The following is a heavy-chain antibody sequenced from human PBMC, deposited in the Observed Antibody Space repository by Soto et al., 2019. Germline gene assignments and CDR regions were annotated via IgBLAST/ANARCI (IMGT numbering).Heavy chain of an antibody. CDR2: ISYDGSNK. D-gene: IGHD2-8*01. CDR1: GFTFSSYA. CDR3: ASPGRQAAKDIVLMVYAAYFDY. Sequence: QVQLVESGGGVVQPGRSLRLSCAASGFTFSSYAMHWVRQAPGKGLEWVAVISYDGSNKYYADSVKGRFTISRDNSKNAMCLQMNSLRAEDTAVYYCASPGRQAAKDIVLMVYAAYFDYWGQGTLVTVSS. J-gene: IGHJ4*02. V-gene: IGHV3-30-3*01.